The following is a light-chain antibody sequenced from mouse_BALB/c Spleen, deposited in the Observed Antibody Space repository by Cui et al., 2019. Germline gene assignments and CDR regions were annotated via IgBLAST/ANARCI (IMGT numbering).Light chain of an antibody. CDR3: LQYDEFPLT. J-gene: IGKJ4*01. V-gene: IGKV14-111*01. CDR1: QDINSY. Sequence: DIKMTQSPSSIYASLGERVTITCKASQDINSYLSWFQQKPGKSPKTLIYRANRLVDGVPSRFSGSGSGQDYSLTISSLEYEDMGIYYCLQYDEFPLTFGSGTKLEIK. CDR2: RAN.